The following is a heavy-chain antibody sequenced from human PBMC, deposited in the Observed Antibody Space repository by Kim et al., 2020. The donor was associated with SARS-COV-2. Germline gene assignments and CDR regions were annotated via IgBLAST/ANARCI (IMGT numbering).Heavy chain of an antibody. CDR3: ARGRSTSTNYYYMDV. CDR2: ISSSGSTI. D-gene: IGHD2-2*01. CDR1: GFTFSDYY. J-gene: IGHJ6*03. Sequence: GGSLRLSCAASGFTFSDYYMSWIRQAPGKGLEWVSYISSSGSTIYYADSVKGRFTISRDNAKNSLYLQMNSLRAEDTAVYYCARGRSTSTNYYYMDVWGKGTTVTVSS. V-gene: IGHV3-11*01.